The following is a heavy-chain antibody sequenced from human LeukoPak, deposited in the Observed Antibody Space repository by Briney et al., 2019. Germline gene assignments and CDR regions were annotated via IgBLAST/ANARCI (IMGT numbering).Heavy chain of an antibody. CDR1: GGSISSYY. CDR2: IYYSGST. V-gene: IGHV4-59*12. D-gene: IGHD6-19*01. Sequence: PSETLSLTCTVSGGSISSYYWSWIRQPPGKGLEWIRYIYYSGSTSYNPSLRSRVTISVDTSKNQFSLNLSSVTAADTAVYYCAREGSSSGWRPFDIWGQGTVVTVSS. CDR3: AREGSSSGWRPFDI. J-gene: IGHJ3*02.